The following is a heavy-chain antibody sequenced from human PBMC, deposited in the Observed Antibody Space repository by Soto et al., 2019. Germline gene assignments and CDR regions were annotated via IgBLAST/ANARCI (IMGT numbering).Heavy chain of an antibody. J-gene: IGHJ6*02. D-gene: IGHD3-10*01. V-gene: IGHV4-30-4*01. CDR3: ARGQYYGSGSYLGYYYGMDV. CDR2: IYYSGST. Sequence: PSETLSLTCTVSGGSISSGDYYWSWIRQPPGKGLEWIGYIYYSGSTYYNPSLKSRVTISVDTSKNQFSLKLSSVTAADTAVYYCARGQYYGSGSYLGYYYGMDVWGQGTTVTVSS. CDR1: GGSISSGDYY.